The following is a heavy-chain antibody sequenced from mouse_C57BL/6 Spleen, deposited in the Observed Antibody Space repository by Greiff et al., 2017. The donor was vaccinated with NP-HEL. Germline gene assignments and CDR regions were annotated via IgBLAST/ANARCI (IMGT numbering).Heavy chain of an antibody. CDR1: GFTFSSYA. Sequence: EVQGVESGGGLVKPGGSLKLSCAASGFTFSSYAMSWVRQTPEKRLEWVATISDGGSYTYYPDNVKGRFTISRDNAKNNLYLQMSHLKSEDTAMYYCARPLITTVAPMDYWGQGTSVTVSS. CDR3: ARPLITTVAPMDY. CDR2: ISDGGSYT. V-gene: IGHV5-4*01. J-gene: IGHJ4*01. D-gene: IGHD1-1*01.